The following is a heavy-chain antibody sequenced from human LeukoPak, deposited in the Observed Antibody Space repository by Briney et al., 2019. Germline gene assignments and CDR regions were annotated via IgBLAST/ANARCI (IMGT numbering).Heavy chain of an antibody. J-gene: IGHJ3*01. Sequence: PGGSLRLSCAASGFTFSSYWMHWVRQAPGKGLVWVSRIKTDGSITNYADSVKGRFTISRDNAKNTLYLQMNSLIAEDTAVYYCVREFRVLPDSWGQGTMVTVSA. CDR3: VREFRVLPDS. V-gene: IGHV3-74*01. CDR1: GFTFSSYW. D-gene: IGHD3-10*01. CDR2: IKTDGSIT.